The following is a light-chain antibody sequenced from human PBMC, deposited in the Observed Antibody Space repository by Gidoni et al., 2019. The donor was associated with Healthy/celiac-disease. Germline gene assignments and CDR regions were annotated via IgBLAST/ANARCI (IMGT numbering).Light chain of an antibody. CDR3: VLSYSGARV. J-gene: IGLJ3*02. V-gene: IGLV7-46*01. CDR1: TGAVTSGHY. CDR2: DTS. Sequence: QAVVTQEPALTLSPGGPVTLTCGSSTGAVTSGHYPYWFQQKPGQAPRTLIYDTSNKHPWTPPLFSGSLLGGKATLTRSGAQPDDEAEYYCVLSYSGARVFGGVTKLPVL.